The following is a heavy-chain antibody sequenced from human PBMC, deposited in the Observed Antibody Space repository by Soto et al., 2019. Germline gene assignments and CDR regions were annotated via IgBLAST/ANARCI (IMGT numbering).Heavy chain of an antibody. CDR1: GFTFSSYG. V-gene: IGHV3-23*01. Sequence: EVQLLESGGGLVQPGGSLTLSCAASGFTFSSYGMNWVRQAPGKGLEWVSSISGSGDRTYYADSVKGRFTISRDDSKKTLSLEMNSLRAEDTAVYYCVRSNCCFEGWGQGIRVTVSS. CDR2: ISGSGDRT. J-gene: IGHJ3*01. D-gene: IGHD4-4*01. CDR3: VRSNCCFEG.